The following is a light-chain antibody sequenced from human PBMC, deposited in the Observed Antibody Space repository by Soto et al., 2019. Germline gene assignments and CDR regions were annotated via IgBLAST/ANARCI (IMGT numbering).Light chain of an antibody. V-gene: IGKV1-9*01. J-gene: IGKJ1*01. CDR2: TSS. CDR1: QGISTS. Sequence: IQLTQSPSSLSASVGDRVTITCRASQGISTSLAWYQQKPGKAPKLLIYTSSTLQSGVPSRFSGSGSGTDFTLTINSLQPEDFAVYYCQQRSNWPTWTFGQGTKVEIK. CDR3: QQRSNWPTWT.